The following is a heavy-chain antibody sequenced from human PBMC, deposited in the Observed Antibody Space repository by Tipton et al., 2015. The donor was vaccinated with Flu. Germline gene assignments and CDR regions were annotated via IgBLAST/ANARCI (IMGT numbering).Heavy chain of an antibody. CDR3: ARDLRGYSGYSGGDAFDM. V-gene: IGHV4-4*07. J-gene: IGHJ3*02. Sequence: TLSLTCTVSGGSISSSYWSWIRQPAGKGLEWIGRISTSGSTNYNASLESRVTMSRDTSKNHFSLRLSSATAAYTALYYCARDLRGYSGYSGGDAFDMWGQGIMVTVSS. D-gene: IGHD5-12*01. CDR1: GGSISSSY. CDR2: ISTSGST.